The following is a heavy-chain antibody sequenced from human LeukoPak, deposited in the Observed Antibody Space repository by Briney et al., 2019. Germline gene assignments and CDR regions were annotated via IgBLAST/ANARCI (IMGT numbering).Heavy chain of an antibody. J-gene: IGHJ1*01. CDR2: IYYSGSP. V-gene: IGHV4-39*07. Sequence: TFSSYAMSWVRQPPGKGLEWIGTIYYSGSPYYNPSLKSRVTISVDTSKNQFSLKLSSVTAADTAVYHCARLSGYYHPEYFQHWGQGTLVIVSS. CDR3: ARLSGYYHPEYFQH. D-gene: IGHD3-22*01. CDR1: TFSSYA.